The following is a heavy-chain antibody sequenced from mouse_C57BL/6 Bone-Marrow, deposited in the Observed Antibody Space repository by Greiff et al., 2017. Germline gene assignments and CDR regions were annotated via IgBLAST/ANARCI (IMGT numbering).Heavy chain of an antibody. CDR2: IHPNSGST. Sequence: VQLQQPGAELVKPGASVQLSCKASGYTFTSYWMHWVKQRPGQGLAWIGMIHPNSGSTNYNEKFKSKATLTVDKSSSTAYMQLSSLTSEDSAVYYCARDGYYGGAMDYWGQGTSVTVSS. CDR3: ARDGYYGGAMDY. D-gene: IGHD2-3*01. J-gene: IGHJ4*01. CDR1: GYTFTSYW. V-gene: IGHV1-64*01.